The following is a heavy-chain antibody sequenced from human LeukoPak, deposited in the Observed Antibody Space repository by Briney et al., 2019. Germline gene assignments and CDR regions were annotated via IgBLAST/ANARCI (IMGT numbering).Heavy chain of an antibody. CDR3: AKVSMSIAARPVDY. CDR2: ISGSGGST. Sequence: GGSLRLSCAASGFTFSSYAMSWVRQAPGKGLEWVSAISGSGGSTYYADSVKGRFTISRDNSKNTLYLQMNSLGAEDTAVYYCAKVSMSIAARPVDYWGQGTLVTVSS. J-gene: IGHJ4*02. V-gene: IGHV3-23*01. CDR1: GFTFSSYA. D-gene: IGHD6-6*01.